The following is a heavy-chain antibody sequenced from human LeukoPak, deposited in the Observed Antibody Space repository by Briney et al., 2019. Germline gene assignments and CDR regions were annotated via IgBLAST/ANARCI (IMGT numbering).Heavy chain of an antibody. CDR2: IRGSGGGT. V-gene: IGHV3-23*01. D-gene: IGHD4-17*01. J-gene: IGHJ3*02. CDR3: TRDPNGDYVGAFDM. Sequence: HPGGSLRLSCAASGITFSTYAMTWVRQAPGKGLEWVSSIRGSGGGTDYADSVKGRLTISRDNSRDTLFLQMNSLRAEDTALYYCTRDPNGDYVGAFDMWGPGTMVTVSS. CDR1: GITFSTYA.